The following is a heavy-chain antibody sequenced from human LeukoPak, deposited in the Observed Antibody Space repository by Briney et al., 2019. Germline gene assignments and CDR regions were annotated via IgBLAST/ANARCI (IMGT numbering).Heavy chain of an antibody. CDR1: GYSSRSGYY. D-gene: IGHD3-22*01. CDR3: ARGEQGYYDSFLY. Sequence: PSETLSLTCAVSGYSSRSGYYWCWIRQPPGKGLEWIGSIYHSGSTYYNPSLKSRVTISVDTSKNQFSLKLSSVTAADTAVYYCARGEQGYYDSFLYWGQGTLVTVSS. J-gene: IGHJ4*02. CDR2: IYHSGST. V-gene: IGHV4-38-2*01.